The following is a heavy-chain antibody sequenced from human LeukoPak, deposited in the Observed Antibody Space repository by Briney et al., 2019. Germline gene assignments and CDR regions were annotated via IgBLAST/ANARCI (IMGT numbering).Heavy chain of an antibody. CDR1: GFTFTTYW. CDR2: ISSSRSYI. Sequence: GESLRLSCAASGFTFTTYWMSWVRQAPGKGVEWGSSISSSRSYIYYADSVKGRFTISRDNAKNSLYLQMNSLRAEDTAVYYCARGGGSSGYGYWGQGTLVTVSS. CDR3: ARGGGSSGYGY. J-gene: IGHJ4*02. V-gene: IGHV3-21*01. D-gene: IGHD3-22*01.